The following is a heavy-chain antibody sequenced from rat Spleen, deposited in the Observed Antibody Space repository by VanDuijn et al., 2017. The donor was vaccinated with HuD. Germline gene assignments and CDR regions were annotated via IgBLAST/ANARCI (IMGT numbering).Heavy chain of an antibody. CDR2: INSAGTT. V-gene: IGHV3-3*01. Sequence: EVQLQESGPGLVKPSQSLSLTCSVSGHSISSTYRWNWIRKFPGNKLEWMGYINSAGTTIYSPSLKSRISITRETSKNQFFLQVNSVTTDDTATYYCARSDGVHYFLPFADWGQGSLVTVSS. J-gene: IGHJ3*01. CDR1: GHSISSTYR. CDR3: ARSDGVHYFLPFAD. D-gene: IGHD1-12*02.